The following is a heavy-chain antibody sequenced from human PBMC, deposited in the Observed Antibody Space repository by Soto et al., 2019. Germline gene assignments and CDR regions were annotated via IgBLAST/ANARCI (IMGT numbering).Heavy chain of an antibody. CDR3: ARQYSSSWYDRHFDY. V-gene: IGHV4-59*01. CDR1: GGSISSYY. J-gene: IGHJ4*02. Sequence: SETLSLTCTVSGGSISSYYWSWIRQPPGKGLEWIGYIYYSGSTNYNPSLKSRVTISVDTSKNQFSLKLSSVTAADTAVYYCARQYSSSWYDRHFDYWGQGTLVTVSS. D-gene: IGHD6-13*01. CDR2: IYYSGST.